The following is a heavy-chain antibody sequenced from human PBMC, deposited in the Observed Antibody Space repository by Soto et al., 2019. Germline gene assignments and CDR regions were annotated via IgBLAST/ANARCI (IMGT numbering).Heavy chain of an antibody. CDR1: GFTFINYA. D-gene: IGHD6-19*01. CDR3: AKDYGSSRYFFDY. J-gene: IGHJ4*02. Sequence: GGSLRLSCAASGFTFINYAMSWVRQAPGEGLEWVSTISGNGANTHYADSVKGRFSISRDNSKNTLYIQMNSLRAEDTAVYYCAKDYGSSRYFFDYWGQGAPVPVYS. V-gene: IGHV3-23*01. CDR2: ISGNGANT.